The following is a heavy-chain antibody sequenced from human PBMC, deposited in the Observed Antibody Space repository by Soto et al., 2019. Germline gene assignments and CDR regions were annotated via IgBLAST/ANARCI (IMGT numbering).Heavy chain of an antibody. D-gene: IGHD3-22*01. CDR1: GFIFDEYA. J-gene: IGHJ6*02. CDR3: ARLDYYDRSGSYSGMDV. Sequence: GGSLRLSSRGSGFIFDEYAMTWVRQAPGKGLEWVGFIRSKSYGGTTEYAASVKGRFTISRDDSKTIAYLQINSLKTEDTAVYFCARLDYYDRSGSYSGMDVWGQGTTVTVSS. V-gene: IGHV3-49*04. CDR2: IRSKSYGGTT.